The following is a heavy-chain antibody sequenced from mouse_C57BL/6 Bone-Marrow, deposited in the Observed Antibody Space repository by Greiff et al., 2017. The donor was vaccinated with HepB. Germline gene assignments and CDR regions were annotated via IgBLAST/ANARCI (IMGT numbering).Heavy chain of an antibody. CDR3: ARPYYYGSSSYAMDY. CDR1: GYAFTNYL. D-gene: IGHD1-1*01. V-gene: IGHV1-54*01. Sequence: VQLQQSGAELVRPGPSVKVSCKASGYAFTNYLIEWVKQRPGQGLEWIGVINPGSGGTNYNEKFKGKATLTADKSSSTAYMQLSSLTSEDSAVYFCARPYYYGSSSYAMDYWGQGTSVTVSS. J-gene: IGHJ4*01. CDR2: INPGSGGT.